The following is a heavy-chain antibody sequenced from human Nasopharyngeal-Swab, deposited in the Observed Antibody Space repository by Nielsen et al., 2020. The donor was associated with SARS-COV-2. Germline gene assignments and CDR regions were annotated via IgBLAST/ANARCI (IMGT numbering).Heavy chain of an antibody. V-gene: IGHV3-13*01. D-gene: IGHD3-10*01. CDR1: GFTFSSYD. CDR3: ARGFGQWGFDY. CDR2: IATAGDT. J-gene: IGHJ4*02. Sequence: GESLKISCAASGFTFSSYDMHWVRQAPGKGLEWVSAIATAGDTYYPGSVKGRFTISRENANNSLYLQMNSLRAGDTAVYYCARGFGQWGFDYWGQGTLVTVSS.